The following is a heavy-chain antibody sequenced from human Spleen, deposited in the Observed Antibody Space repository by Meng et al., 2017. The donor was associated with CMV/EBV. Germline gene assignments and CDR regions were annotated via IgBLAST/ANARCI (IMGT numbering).Heavy chain of an antibody. D-gene: IGHD3-22*01. Sequence: ASVKVSCKASGYTFTDYYMHWVRQAPGQGLEWMGWINPHSGGTEFVQKFRGRVTMTRDPSISTVYMELNRLKADDTAVYFYARAHYDSSGYYWALHFDDWGQGTLVTVSS. V-gene: IGHV1-2*02. J-gene: IGHJ4*02. CDR2: INPHSGGT. CDR3: ARAHYDSSGYYWALHFDD. CDR1: GYTFTDYY.